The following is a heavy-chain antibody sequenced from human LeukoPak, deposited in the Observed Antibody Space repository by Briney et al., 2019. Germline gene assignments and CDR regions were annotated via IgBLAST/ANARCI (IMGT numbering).Heavy chain of an antibody. D-gene: IGHD1-26*01. CDR2: IYYSGST. CDR1: GGSISSSSYY. J-gene: IGHJ5*02. V-gene: IGHV4-39*07. CDR3: ARDSSGSSTFDP. Sequence: SETLSLTCTVSGGSISSSSYYWGWIRQPPGKGLEWIGSIYYSGSTYYNPSLKSRVTISVDTSKNQFSLNLSSVTAADTAVYYCARDSSGSSTFDPWGQGTLVTVSS.